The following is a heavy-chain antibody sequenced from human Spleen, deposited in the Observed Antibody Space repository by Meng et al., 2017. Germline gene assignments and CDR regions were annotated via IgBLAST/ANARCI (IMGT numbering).Heavy chain of an antibody. CDR1: GGSISSGDYY. Sequence: GRLQQWGAGLLKPSQTLSLTCTVSGGSISSGDYYWSWIRQPPGKGLEWIGYIYNSGSTYYNPSLKSRVTISVDTSKNQFSLKLRFVTAADTAVYYCAREGRSHQVGVSVYWGQGNLVTVSS. CDR3: AREGRSHQVGVSVY. CDR2: IYNSGST. J-gene: IGHJ4*02. V-gene: IGHV4-30-4*01. D-gene: IGHD2-21*01.